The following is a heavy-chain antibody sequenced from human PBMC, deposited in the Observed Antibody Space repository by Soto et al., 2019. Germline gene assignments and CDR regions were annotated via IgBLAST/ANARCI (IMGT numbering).Heavy chain of an antibody. Sequence: GGSQSHSCAASGFRFSSYSMNWVRRAPGKGLVWVSYISDSSSTIYYSDSVKGRFTISRDNAKNSLYLQMNSLRVEDTAVYYCARWATGNFDYWRHGTLVT. J-gene: IGHJ4*01. D-gene: IGHD1-1*01. CDR2: ISDSSSTI. CDR1: GFRFSSYS. CDR3: ARWATGNFDY. V-gene: IGHV3-48*01.